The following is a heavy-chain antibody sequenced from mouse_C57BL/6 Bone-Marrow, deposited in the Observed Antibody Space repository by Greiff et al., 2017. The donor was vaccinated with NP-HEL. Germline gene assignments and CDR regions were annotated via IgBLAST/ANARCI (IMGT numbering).Heavy chain of an antibody. CDR2: IYPGDGDT. Sequence: LQESGPELVKPGASVKISCKASGYAFSSSWMNWVKQRPGKGLEWIGRIYPGDGDTNYNGKFKGKATLTADKSSSTAYMQLSSLTSEDSAVYFCARRGTTVVHWYFDVWGTGTTVTVSS. J-gene: IGHJ1*03. D-gene: IGHD1-1*01. CDR1: GYAFSSSW. V-gene: IGHV1-82*01. CDR3: ARRGTTVVHWYFDV.